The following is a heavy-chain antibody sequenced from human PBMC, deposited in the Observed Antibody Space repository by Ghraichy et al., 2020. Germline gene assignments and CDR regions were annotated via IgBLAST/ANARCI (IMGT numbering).Heavy chain of an antibody. V-gene: IGHV3-30*18. CDR2: ISYDGSNK. CDR1: GFTFSSYG. Sequence: GGSLRLSCAASGFTFSSYGMHWVRQAPGKGLEWVAVISYDGSNKYYADSVKGRFTISRDNSKNTLYLQMNSLRAEDTAVYYCAKDQSRFGVVSGGDPGMDVWGQGTTVTVSS. J-gene: IGHJ6*02. D-gene: IGHD3-3*01. CDR3: AKDQSRFGVVSGGDPGMDV.